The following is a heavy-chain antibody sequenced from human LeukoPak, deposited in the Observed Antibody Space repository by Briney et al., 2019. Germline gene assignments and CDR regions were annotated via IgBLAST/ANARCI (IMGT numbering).Heavy chain of an antibody. V-gene: IGHV1-8*01. CDR2: MNPNSVNT. CDR3: ASLGWYSYGSGSYFVDY. Sequence: GASVKVSCEASGYTFTSYDINWVRQATGQGREWMGWMNPNSVNTGYAQKFQGTVTMTRNTFISTAYMELSSLRSEDTAVYYCASLGWYSYGSGSYFVDYWGQGTLVTVSS. CDR1: GYTFTSYD. J-gene: IGHJ4*02. D-gene: IGHD3-10*01.